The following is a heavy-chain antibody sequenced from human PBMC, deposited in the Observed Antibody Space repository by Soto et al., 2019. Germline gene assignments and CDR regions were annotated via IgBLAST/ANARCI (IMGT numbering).Heavy chain of an antibody. D-gene: IGHD6-19*01. CDR3: ARGAEAVAGTWYFDS. J-gene: IGHJ4*02. Sequence: SETLSLTCAVYGGSFSGYYWTWIRQPPGKGLEWIGEINHSGSTNYNPSLRSRVTISVDTSKNQFSLKLSSVTAADTAVYYCARGAEAVAGTWYFDSWGQGTLVTVSS. CDR2: INHSGST. V-gene: IGHV4-34*01. CDR1: GGSFSGYY.